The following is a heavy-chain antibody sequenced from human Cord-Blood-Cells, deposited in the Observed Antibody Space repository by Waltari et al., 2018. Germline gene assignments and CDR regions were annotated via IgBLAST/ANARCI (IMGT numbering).Heavy chain of an antibody. J-gene: IGHJ2*01. V-gene: IGHV4-31*01. CDR1: GGSISSGGYY. D-gene: IGHD4-4*01. CDR2: IYYSWSS. Sequence: QVQLQESGPGLVKPSQTLSLTCTVSGGSISSGGYYWRWIRQHPGKGLEWVGYIYYSWSSYYNPSIKSQVTISVDTSKSQFSLKLSAVTAGDTAVYYCARYTLNCYSNYWYFDLWGRGTLVTVSS. CDR3: ARYTLNCYSNYWYFDL.